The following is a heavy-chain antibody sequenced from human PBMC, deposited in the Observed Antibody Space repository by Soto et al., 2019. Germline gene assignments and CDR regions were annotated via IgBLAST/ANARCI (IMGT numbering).Heavy chain of an antibody. J-gene: IGHJ4*02. CDR3: AREGLTAMHVSSFED. D-gene: IGHD5-18*01. CDR1: GAYINSYY. CDR2: VFYTGST. Sequence: SETLSLTCTVSGAYINSYYWSWIRQPPGKGLEWIGYVFYTGSTSYNPSLKGRVTVSLDTSKNQFSLKLSSVTAADTSVYYCAREGLTAMHVSSFEDCGQGTLVSVSS. V-gene: IGHV4-59*01.